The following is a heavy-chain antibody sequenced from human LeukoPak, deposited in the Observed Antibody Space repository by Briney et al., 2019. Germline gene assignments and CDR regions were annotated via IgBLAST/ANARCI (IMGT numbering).Heavy chain of an antibody. CDR1: GFTFSSYS. Sequence: GGSLRLSCAASGFTFSSYSMNWVRQAPGKGLEWVSSISSSSSYIYYADSVKGRFTISRDNAKNSLYLQMNSLRAEDTAVYYCARSYYDSSGYYPAEYRGQGTLVTVSS. CDR2: ISSSSSYI. D-gene: IGHD3-22*01. CDR3: ARSYYDSSGYYPAEY. V-gene: IGHV3-21*01. J-gene: IGHJ4*02.